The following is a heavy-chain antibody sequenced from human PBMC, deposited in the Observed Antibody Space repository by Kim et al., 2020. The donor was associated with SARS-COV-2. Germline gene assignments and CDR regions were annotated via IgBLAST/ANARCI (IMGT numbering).Heavy chain of an antibody. Sequence: SVKVSCKASGGTFSSYAISWVRQAPGQGLEWMGGIIPIFGTANYAQKFQGRVTITADESTSTAYMELSSLRSEDTAVYYCARWEESAAGSLDGLVWGQGTLVTVSS. CDR3: ARWEESAAGSLDGLV. J-gene: IGHJ4*02. V-gene: IGHV1-69*13. CDR1: GGTFSSYA. D-gene: IGHD6-13*01. CDR2: IIPIFGTA.